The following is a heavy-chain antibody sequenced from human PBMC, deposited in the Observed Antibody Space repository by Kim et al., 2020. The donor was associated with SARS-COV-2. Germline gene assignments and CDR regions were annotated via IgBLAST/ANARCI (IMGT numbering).Heavy chain of an antibody. V-gene: IGHV1-69*13. CDR2: IIPIFGTA. CDR3: ARDGLAVAGTGDY. J-gene: IGHJ4*02. D-gene: IGHD6-19*01. CDR1: GGTFSSYA. Sequence: SVKVSCKASGGTFSSYAISWVRQAPGQGLEWMGGIIPIFGTANYAQKFQGRVTITADESTSTAYMELSSLRSEDTAVYYCARDGLAVAGTGDYWGQGTLVTFSS.